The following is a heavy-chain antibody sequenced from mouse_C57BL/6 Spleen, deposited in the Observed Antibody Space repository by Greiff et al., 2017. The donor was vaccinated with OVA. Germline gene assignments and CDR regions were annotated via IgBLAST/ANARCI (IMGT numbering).Heavy chain of an antibody. CDR2: IDPEDGDT. J-gene: IGHJ3*01. V-gene: IGHV14-1*01. Sequence: VQLQQSGAELVRPGASVKLSCTASGFNIKDYYMHWVKQRPEQGLEWIGRIDPEDGDTEYAPKFQGKATMTADTSSNTAYLQLSSLTSGDTAVYYCTTPYYYCSSPWFAYWGQGTLVTVSA. CDR3: TTPYYYCSSPWFAY. D-gene: IGHD1-1*01. CDR1: GFNIKDYY.